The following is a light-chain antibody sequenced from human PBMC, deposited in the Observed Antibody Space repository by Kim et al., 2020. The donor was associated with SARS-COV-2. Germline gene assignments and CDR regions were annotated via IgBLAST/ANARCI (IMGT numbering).Light chain of an antibody. CDR2: GAS. J-gene: IGKJ2*01. CDR1: QNVSNN. V-gene: IGKV3-15*01. Sequence: LSMSPGRRATLYGRASQNVSNNLAWYQQKPGQAPRLLIYGASTRATGIPARFSGSWSGTEFTLTISSLQSEDFAVYYCQQYNRWYTFGEGTKLEI. CDR3: QQYNRWYT.